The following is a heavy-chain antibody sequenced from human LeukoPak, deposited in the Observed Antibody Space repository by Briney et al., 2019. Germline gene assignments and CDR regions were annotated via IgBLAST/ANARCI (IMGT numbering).Heavy chain of an antibody. CDR2: ISYDGNHK. D-gene: IGHD2-8*01. J-gene: IGHJ6*02. Sequence: GGSLRLSCAASGFTFSLYAMHWVRQAPGKGLQWVAVISYDGNHKYYADSVRGRITISRDNSKNTVDLQMSSLRTEDTAVYYCARDMGGDNVLMEKVIFDYGTDVWGQGTTVTVSS. V-gene: IGHV3-30-3*01. CDR1: GFTFSLYA. CDR3: ARDMGGDNVLMEKVIFDYGTDV.